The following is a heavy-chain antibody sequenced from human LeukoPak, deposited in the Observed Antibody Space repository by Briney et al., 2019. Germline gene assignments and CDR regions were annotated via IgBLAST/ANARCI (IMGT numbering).Heavy chain of an antibody. CDR1: GGTFSSYA. D-gene: IGHD2-15*01. Sequence: SVKVSCRASGGTFSSYAISWVRQAPGQGLEWMGGIIPIFGTANYAQKFQGRVTITTDESTSTAYMELSSLRSEDTAVYYCARERGVTRYFDYWGQGTLVTVSS. V-gene: IGHV1-69*05. J-gene: IGHJ4*02. CDR3: ARERGVTRYFDY. CDR2: IIPIFGTA.